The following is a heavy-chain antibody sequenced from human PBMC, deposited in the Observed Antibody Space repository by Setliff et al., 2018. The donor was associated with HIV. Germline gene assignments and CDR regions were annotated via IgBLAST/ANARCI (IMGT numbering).Heavy chain of an antibody. V-gene: IGHV4-59*01. J-gene: IGHJ4*02. D-gene: IGHD3-3*01. CDR1: GLSMSYNY. Sequence: SETLSLTCTVSGLSMSYNYWTWIRQSPGKGLEWIGYVHYSGSTRYNPSLKSRVTISVDTSKKKFSLKLISMTATDTAVYYCASEKKAWSVSDSFYEYCGQGVPVTVSS. CDR3: ASEKKAWSVSDSFYEY. CDR2: VHYSGST.